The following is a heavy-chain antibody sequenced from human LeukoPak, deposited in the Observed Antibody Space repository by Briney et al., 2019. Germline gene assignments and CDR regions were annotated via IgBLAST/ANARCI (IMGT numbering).Heavy chain of an antibody. CDR3: AKTGRVYSSSSGWFDP. J-gene: IGHJ5*02. V-gene: IGHV3-30*04. Sequence: GGSLRLSCAASGFTFSSYAMHWVRQAPGKGLEWVAVISYDGSNKYYADSVKGRFTISRDNSKNTLYLQMNSLRAEDTAVYYCAKTGRVYSSSSGWFDPWGQGTLVTVSS. CDR1: GFTFSSYA. D-gene: IGHD6-6*01. CDR2: ISYDGSNK.